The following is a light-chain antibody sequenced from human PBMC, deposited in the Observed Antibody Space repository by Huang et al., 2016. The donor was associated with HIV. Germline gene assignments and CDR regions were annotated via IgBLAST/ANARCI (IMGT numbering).Light chain of an antibody. CDR3: QQRSNWPRT. J-gene: IGKJ1*01. Sequence: EIVLTQSPATLSLYPGERATLSCRASQSVSSYLAWYQQKPGQAPRLLIYDASSRATGSPARFSGSGSGTDFTLTISSLEPEDFAVYYCQQRSNWPRTFGQGTKVEIK. CDR2: DAS. V-gene: IGKV3-11*01. CDR1: QSVSSY.